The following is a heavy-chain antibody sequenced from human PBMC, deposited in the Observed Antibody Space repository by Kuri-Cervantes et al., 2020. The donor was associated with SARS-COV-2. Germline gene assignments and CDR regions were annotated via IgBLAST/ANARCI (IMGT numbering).Heavy chain of an antibody. CDR1: GFTFSSYD. V-gene: IGHV3-13*01. CDR2: IGTAGDT. D-gene: IGHD3-16*01. J-gene: IGHJ6*02. Sequence: GASLKISCAASGFTFSSYDMHWVRQATGKRLEWVSAIGTAGDTYYPGSVKGRFTISRENAKNSLYLQMNSLRAGDTAVYYCARDLGGPRFGGIDVWGQGTTVTVSS. CDR3: ARDLGGPRFGGIDV.